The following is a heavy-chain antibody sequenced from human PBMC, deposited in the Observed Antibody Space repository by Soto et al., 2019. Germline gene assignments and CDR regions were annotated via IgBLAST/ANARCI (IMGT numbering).Heavy chain of an antibody. V-gene: IGHV2-5*02. CDR3: AHSLIPNWGSRGAFDY. CDR2: IYWDDDK. CDR1: GFSLSTSGVG. J-gene: IGHJ4*02. D-gene: IGHD7-27*01. Sequence: ASGPTLVNPTQTLTLTCTFSGFSLSTSGVGVGWIRQPPGKALEWLALIYWDDDKRYSPSLKSRLTIIKDTSKNQVVLTMTNMDPVDTAAYYCAHSLIPNWGSRGAFDYWGQGTLVTVSS.